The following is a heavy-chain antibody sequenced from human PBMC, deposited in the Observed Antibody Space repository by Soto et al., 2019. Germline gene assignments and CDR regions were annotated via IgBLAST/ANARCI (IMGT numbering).Heavy chain of an antibody. V-gene: IGHV1-18*01. CDR3: ASGYDFWSGYSTKTYYYGMDV. CDR2: ISAYIGNT. D-gene: IGHD3-3*01. CDR1: GYTFTSYG. J-gene: IGHJ6*02. Sequence: ASVKVSCKASGYTFTSYGISWVRQAPGQGLEWMGWISAYIGNTNYAQKLQGRVTITTDKSTSTAYMEPSSLRSEDTAVYYCASGYDFWSGYSTKTYYYGMDVWGQGTTVTVSS.